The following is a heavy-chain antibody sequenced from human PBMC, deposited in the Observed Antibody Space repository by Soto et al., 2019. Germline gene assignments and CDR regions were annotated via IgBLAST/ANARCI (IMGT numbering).Heavy chain of an antibody. V-gene: IGHV1-69*08. CDR3: ARDRCEGITGPPCTFDP. CDR1: GGTFSSYT. J-gene: IGHJ5*02. Sequence: QVQLVQSGAEVKKPGSSVKVSCKASGGTFSSYTISWVRQAPGQGLEWMGRIIPILGIANYAQKFQGRVTITADKSTSTAYMELSSLRSEDTAVYYCARDRCEGITGPPCTFDPWGQGTLVTVSS. D-gene: IGHD1-20*01. CDR2: IIPILGIA.